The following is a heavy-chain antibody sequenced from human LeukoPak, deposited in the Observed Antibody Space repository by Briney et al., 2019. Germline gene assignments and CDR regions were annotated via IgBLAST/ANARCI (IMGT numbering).Heavy chain of an antibody. D-gene: IGHD1-26*01. V-gene: IGHV3-21*01. J-gene: IGHJ5*02. CDR1: GFTFSSYS. CDR3: ARRRYSGSYVGLDP. CDR2: ISSSSNYI. Sequence: GGSLRLSCAASGFTFSSYSMNWVRQAPGKGLEWFSSISSSSNYIYYADSVKGRFTISRHNAKNSLYLQMNSLRAEDTAVYYCARRRYSGSYVGLDPWGQGTLVTVSS.